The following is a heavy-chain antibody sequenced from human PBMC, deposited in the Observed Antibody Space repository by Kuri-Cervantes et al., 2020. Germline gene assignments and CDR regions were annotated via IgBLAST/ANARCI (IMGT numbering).Heavy chain of an antibody. V-gene: IGHV4-61*01. D-gene: IGHD2-21*01. Sequence: SETLSLTCSVSGGSVNIGPYYWSWIRQPPGKGLGWIGYMHYSGSGSANYSPSLKSRVTISVDTSKNQFSLKLSSVTAADTAVYYCERGVIYWGQGTTVTVSS. CDR3: ERGVIY. CDR2: MHYSGSGSA. J-gene: IGHJ6*02. CDR1: GGSVNIGPYY.